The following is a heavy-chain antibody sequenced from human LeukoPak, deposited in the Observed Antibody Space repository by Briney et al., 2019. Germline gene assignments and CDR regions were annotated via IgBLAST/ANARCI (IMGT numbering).Heavy chain of an antibody. CDR2: INEDGSEK. CDR1: RFSFSNFW. CDR3: VRDRSTTTWTRFDS. Sequence: GGSLRLSCVASRFSFSNFWMIWVRQAPGKGLEWVANINEDGSEKNYVDSMKGRFTISRDNAKNSLYLQMNSLRAEDTAVYYCVRDRSTTTWTRFDSWGQGTLVTVSS. V-gene: IGHV3-7*01. J-gene: IGHJ4*02. D-gene: IGHD1-1*01.